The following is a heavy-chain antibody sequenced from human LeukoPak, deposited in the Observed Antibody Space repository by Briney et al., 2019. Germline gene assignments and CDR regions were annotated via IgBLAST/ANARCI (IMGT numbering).Heavy chain of an antibody. V-gene: IGHV3-7*03. J-gene: IGHJ4*02. Sequence: PGGSLRLSCAASGFTFGSSWMSWVRQAPGKGLEWVANIKQDGSEKSYVESVRGRFTISRDNAKNSLYLQLNSLRAEDTALYYCARDNPPDYWGQGTLVTVSS. CDR3: ARDNPPDY. CDR2: IKQDGSEK. CDR1: GFTFGSSW.